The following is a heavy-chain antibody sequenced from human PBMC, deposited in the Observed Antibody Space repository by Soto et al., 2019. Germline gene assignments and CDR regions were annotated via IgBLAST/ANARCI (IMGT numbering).Heavy chain of an antibody. CDR3: ARSVLPATAPFDY. CDR2: IYYSGST. V-gene: IGHV4-59*01. CDR1: GGSISNYY. J-gene: IGHJ4*02. D-gene: IGHD2-2*01. Sequence: QVQLQESGPRLVKPSETLSLTCIVSGGSISNYYWSWIRQPPGKGLEWIGYIYYSGSTNYNPPLQSRVTISLYTSNNQFSLKLSSVTAADTAVYYCARSVLPATAPFDYWGQGTLVTVPS.